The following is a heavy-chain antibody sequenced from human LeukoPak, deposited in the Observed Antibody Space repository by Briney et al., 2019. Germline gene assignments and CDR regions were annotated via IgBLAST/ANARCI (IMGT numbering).Heavy chain of an antibody. V-gene: IGHV1-18*01. J-gene: IGHJ4*02. CDR2: ISAYNGNT. D-gene: IGHD2-21*02. CDR1: GYTFTSYG. Sequence: ASVKVSCKASGYTFTSYGISWVRQAPGQGLEWMGWISAYNGNTNYAQKLQGRVTMTTDTSTSTAYMELRSLRSDDTAVYYCARDIVVVTAMPDPFDYWGQGTLDTVSS. CDR3: ARDIVVVTAMPDPFDY.